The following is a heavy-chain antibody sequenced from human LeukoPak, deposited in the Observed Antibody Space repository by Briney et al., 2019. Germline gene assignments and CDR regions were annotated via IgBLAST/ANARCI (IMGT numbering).Heavy chain of an antibody. J-gene: IGHJ6*03. Sequence: PGRSLRLSCAASGFTFSSYAMHWVRQAPGKGLEWVAVISYDGTNQYYADSVKGRFTISRDNSKNTLYLQMNSLRAEDTAVFYCTRDPQSGYVGYIYGYHYYIDVWGEGTTVTVSS. CDR3: TRDPQSGYVGYIYGYHYYIDV. CDR2: ISYDGTNQ. CDR1: GFTFSSYA. V-gene: IGHV3-30*04. D-gene: IGHD5-12*01.